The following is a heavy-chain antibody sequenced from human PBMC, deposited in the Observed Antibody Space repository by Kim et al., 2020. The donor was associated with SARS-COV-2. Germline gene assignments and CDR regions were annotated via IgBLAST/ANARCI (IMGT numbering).Heavy chain of an antibody. J-gene: IGHJ3*02. V-gene: IGHV3-30*04. CDR1: GFTFSSYA. Sequence: GGSLRLSCAASGFTFSSYAMHWVRQAPGKGLEWVAVISYDGSNKYYADSVKGRFTISRDNSKNTLYLQMNSLRAEDTAVYYCARTSGYSLWGAFDIWGQGTMVTVSS. D-gene: IGHD5-18*01. CDR3: ARTSGYSLWGAFDI. CDR2: ISYDGSNK.